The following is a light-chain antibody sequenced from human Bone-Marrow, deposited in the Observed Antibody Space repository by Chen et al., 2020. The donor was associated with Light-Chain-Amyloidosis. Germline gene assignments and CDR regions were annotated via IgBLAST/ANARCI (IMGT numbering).Light chain of an antibody. CDR2: EVT. CDR3: SSYAITNTLV. J-gene: IGLJ1*01. CDR1: SSDVGGDNH. Sequence: QSALTQPASVSGSLGQSITISCTGTSSDVGGDNHVSWYQQHPEKAPKLMIYEVTNRPSWVPDRFSGSKSDNTAALTIAGLQTEDEADYFCSSYAITNTLVFGSGTRVTVL. V-gene: IGLV2-14*01.